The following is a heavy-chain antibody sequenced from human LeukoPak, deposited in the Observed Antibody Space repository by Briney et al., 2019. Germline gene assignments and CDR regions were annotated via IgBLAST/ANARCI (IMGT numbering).Heavy chain of an antibody. CDR3: GSSGSPRIDYFDY. CDR2: ISGSGGST. V-gene: IGHV3-23*01. Sequence: GGSLRLSCAASGFTFSTYAVSWVRQAPGKGLEWVSAISGSGGSTYYADSVKGRFTISRDNSKNTLYLQMNSLRAEDTAVYYCGSSGSPRIDYFDYWGQGTLVTVSS. D-gene: IGHD1-26*01. CDR1: GFTFSTYA. J-gene: IGHJ4*02.